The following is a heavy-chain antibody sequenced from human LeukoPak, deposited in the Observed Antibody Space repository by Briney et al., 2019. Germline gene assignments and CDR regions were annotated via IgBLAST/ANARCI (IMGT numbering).Heavy chain of an antibody. CDR2: INTNTGNP. D-gene: IGHD5-12*01. V-gene: IGHV7-4-1*02. CDR1: GYTFTSYA. CDR3: ARGSGYERDDAFDI. Sequence: GASVKVSCKASGYTFTSYAMNWVRQAPGQGLEWMGWINTNTGNPTYAQGFTGRFVFSLDTSVSTAYLQISSLKAEDTAVSYCARGSGYERDDAFDIWGQGTMVTVSS. J-gene: IGHJ3*02.